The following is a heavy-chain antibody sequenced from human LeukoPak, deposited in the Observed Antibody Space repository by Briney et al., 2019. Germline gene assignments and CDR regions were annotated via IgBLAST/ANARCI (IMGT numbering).Heavy chain of an antibody. D-gene: IGHD3-3*01. CDR3: ASDFTQGGGLLED. Sequence: SETLSLTCTVSGASITSRFWTWIRQTPGKGLEWIGYVSYTGSPRYNPSLESRVTISLDTSKSQFSLRLTSMTAADTAIYYCASDFTQGGGLLEDWGPGTLVAVSS. J-gene: IGHJ4*02. CDR2: VSYTGSP. CDR1: GASITSRF. V-gene: IGHV4-59*11.